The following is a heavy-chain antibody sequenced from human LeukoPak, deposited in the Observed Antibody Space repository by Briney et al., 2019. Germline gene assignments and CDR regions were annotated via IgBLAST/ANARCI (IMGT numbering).Heavy chain of an antibody. V-gene: IGHV6-1*01. CDR2: TYYRSSWFN. Sequence: SQTLSLTCAISGDSVSSNSAAWNWIRQSPSRGLEWLGRTYYRSSWFNDFALSVKSRITINPDTSKNQFSLQLNSVTPEDTAVYYCAKSYGDSNWFDPWGQGTLVTVSS. D-gene: IGHD4-17*01. CDR3: AKSYGDSNWFDP. CDR1: GDSVSSNSAA. J-gene: IGHJ5*02.